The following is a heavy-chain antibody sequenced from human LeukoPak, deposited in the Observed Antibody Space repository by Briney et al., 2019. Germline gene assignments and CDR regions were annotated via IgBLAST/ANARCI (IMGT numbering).Heavy chain of an antibody. CDR2: INHSGST. D-gene: IGHD3-16*01. CDR1: GGSISSSSYY. CDR3: ASFGVMGPSYFDY. Sequence: SETLSLTCTVSGGSISSSSYYWSWIRQPPGKGLEWIGEINHSGSTNYNPSLKSRVTISVDTSKNQFSLKLSSVTAADTAVYYCASFGVMGPSYFDYWGQGTLVTVSS. V-gene: IGHV4-39*07. J-gene: IGHJ4*02.